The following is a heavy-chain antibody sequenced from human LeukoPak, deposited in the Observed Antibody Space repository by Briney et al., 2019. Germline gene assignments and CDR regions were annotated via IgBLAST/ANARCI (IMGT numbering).Heavy chain of an antibody. CDR1: GFTFSNYA. CDR3: ARVQREYNSASYATDAFDI. Sequence: GSLRLSCAASGFTFSNYAMHWVRQAPGKGLEYVSAITSNGGTTYYANSVQGRFTISRDNSKNTLYLQMGSLRPEDMAVYYCARVQREYNSASYATDAFDIWGQGTMASVSS. D-gene: IGHD1-26*01. V-gene: IGHV3-64*01. CDR2: ITSNGGTT. J-gene: IGHJ3*02.